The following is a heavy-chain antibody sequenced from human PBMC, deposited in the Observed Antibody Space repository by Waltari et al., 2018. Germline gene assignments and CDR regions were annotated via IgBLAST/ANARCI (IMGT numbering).Heavy chain of an antibody. Sequence: QVQLVQSGAEVKKPGASVKVSCKASGYTFTGYYMHWVRQAPGQGLEWIGRINPNSGGTNYAQKFQGRVTMTRDTSISTAYMELSRLRSDDTAVYYCARWYCSGGSCRYYYYGMDVWGQGTTVTVSS. CDR1: GYTFTGYY. CDR3: ARWYCSGGSCRYYYYGMDV. J-gene: IGHJ6*02. CDR2: INPNSGGT. V-gene: IGHV1-2*06. D-gene: IGHD2-15*01.